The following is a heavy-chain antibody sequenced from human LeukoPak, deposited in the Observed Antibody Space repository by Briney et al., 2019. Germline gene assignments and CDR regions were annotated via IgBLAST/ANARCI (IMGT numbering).Heavy chain of an antibody. D-gene: IGHD3-3*01. V-gene: IGHV3-23*01. CDR1: GFTFSIYA. CDR2: ASSGGDTT. J-gene: IGHJ4*02. Sequence: GGSLRLSCVASGFTFSIYAMHRVRQAPGKGLEWVSDASSGGDTTHYADSVKGRFTISRDNSKNTLYLQMNSLRAEDTAVYYCAKGGGYDFWSGYSPFDYWGQGTLVTVSS. CDR3: AKGGGYDFWSGYSPFDY.